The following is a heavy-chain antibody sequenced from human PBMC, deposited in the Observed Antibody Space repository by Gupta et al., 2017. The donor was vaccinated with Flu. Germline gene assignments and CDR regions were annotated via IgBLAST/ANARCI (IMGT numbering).Heavy chain of an antibody. V-gene: IGHV1-3*01. CDR2: INAGNGNT. CDR3: ATHIPSTTTSGNY. J-gene: IGHJ4*02. CDR1: GYTFTSYA. Sequence: QVQLVQSGAEVTKPGASVKVSCKASGYTFTSYAMNWVRQAPGQRLEWMGWINAGNGNTKYSQHFLGRVTITRDTFASTAYMELSSLRSADTAVYYCATHIPSTTTSGNYWGQGTPVTVSS. D-gene: IGHD1-26*01.